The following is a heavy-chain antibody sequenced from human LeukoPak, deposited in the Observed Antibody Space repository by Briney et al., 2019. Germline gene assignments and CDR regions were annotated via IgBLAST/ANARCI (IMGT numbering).Heavy chain of an antibody. CDR2: IGPSDSYT. CDR1: GYSFTSYW. Sequence: GESLKISCKGSGYSFTSYWISWVRQMPGKGLEWMGKIGPSDSYTNYSPSFQGHVTISADKSISTAYLQWSSLKASDTAMYYCARHCTTTSCYIYWGQGTLVTVPS. CDR3: ARHCTTTSCYIY. V-gene: IGHV5-10-1*01. D-gene: IGHD2-2*01. J-gene: IGHJ4*02.